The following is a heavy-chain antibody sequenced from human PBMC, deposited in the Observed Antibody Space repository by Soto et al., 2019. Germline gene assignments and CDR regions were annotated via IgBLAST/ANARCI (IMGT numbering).Heavy chain of an antibody. CDR1: GGSISSDDYY. CDR2: IYSSGST. Sequence: QVQLQESGPGLVKPSQTLSLTCTVSGGSISSDDYYWSWIRQTPGRGLEWLGYIYSSGSTYYNPSLKSRLTISIDTSKNHFSLKLRSVTAADTAVYYCSRSAGRYWGQGTLVTVSS. J-gene: IGHJ4*02. V-gene: IGHV4-30-4*01. CDR3: SRSAGRY.